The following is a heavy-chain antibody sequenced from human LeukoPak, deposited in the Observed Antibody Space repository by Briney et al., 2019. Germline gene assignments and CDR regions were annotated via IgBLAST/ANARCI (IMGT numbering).Heavy chain of an antibody. CDR1: GFTFSSYA. D-gene: IGHD6-13*01. CDR3: ARELKQQLADDTFDI. CDR2: ISYDGSNK. J-gene: IGHJ3*02. V-gene: IGHV3-30-3*01. Sequence: PGRSLRLSCAASGFTFSSYAMHWVRQAPGKGLEWVAVISYDGSNKYYADSVKGRFTISRDNAKNSLYLQMNSLRAEDTAVYYCARELKQQLADDTFDIWGQGTVVTASS.